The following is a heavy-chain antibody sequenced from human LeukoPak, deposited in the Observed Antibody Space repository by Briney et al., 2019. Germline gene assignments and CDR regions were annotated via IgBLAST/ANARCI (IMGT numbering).Heavy chain of an antibody. CDR3: ASSLLIDGTVDY. CDR2: IYYSGST. V-gene: IGHV4-39*01. D-gene: IGHD1-26*01. CDR1: GGSISSSSYY. Sequence: SETLSLTCTVSGGSISSSSYYWGWIRQPPGKGLEWIGSIYYSGSTYYNPSLKSRVTISVDTSKNQFSLKLSSVTAADTAVYYCASSLLIDGTVDYWGQGTLVTVSS. J-gene: IGHJ4*02.